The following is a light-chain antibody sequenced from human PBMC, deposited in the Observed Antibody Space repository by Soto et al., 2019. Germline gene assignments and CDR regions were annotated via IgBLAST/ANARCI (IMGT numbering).Light chain of an antibody. J-gene: IGKJ1*01. V-gene: IGKV3-20*01. Sequence: FTHSPVILSLSPQERATLSCMPSQNGFSRCLAWYQQKPGQAPRLLIYGALSRATGVPARFSGSGSGTEFTLTISRLQPDDFAAYYCQQYYIYQGFGQGTKVDIK. CDR2: GAL. CDR1: QNGFSRC. CDR3: QQYYIYQG.